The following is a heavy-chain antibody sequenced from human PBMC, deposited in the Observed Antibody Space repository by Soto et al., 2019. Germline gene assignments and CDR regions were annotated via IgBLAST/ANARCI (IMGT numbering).Heavy chain of an antibody. J-gene: IGHJ5*02. Sequence: QVQLVQSGTEMKKPEASVKVSCKASGYTFTSYGIHWVRQAPGQRLEWMGWINAANGDTKYSPKFQGRLTITRDTSASTAYMELSSLRSEDTAVYYCVRRHVSATGIDWFDPWGQGTLVTVSS. D-gene: IGHD6-13*01. CDR1: GYTFTSYG. V-gene: IGHV1-3*01. CDR2: INAANGDT. CDR3: VRRHVSATGIDWFDP.